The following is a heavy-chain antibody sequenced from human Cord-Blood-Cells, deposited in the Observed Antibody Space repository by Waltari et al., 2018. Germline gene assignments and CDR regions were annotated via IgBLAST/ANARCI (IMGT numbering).Heavy chain of an antibody. CDR3: AREVVVPAAYYYYYYMDV. CDR2: TYYRSKWYN. Sequence: QVQLQPSGPGLVKPSQTLSLPCAISGDSLPSNSAAGTCTRQSPSRGLEWLGRTYYRSKWYNDYAVSVKSRVTINPDTSKNQFSLQLNSVTPEDTAVYYCAREVVVPAAYYYYYYMDVWGKGTTVTVSS. V-gene: IGHV6-1*01. D-gene: IGHD2-2*01. CDR1: GDSLPSNSAA. J-gene: IGHJ6*03.